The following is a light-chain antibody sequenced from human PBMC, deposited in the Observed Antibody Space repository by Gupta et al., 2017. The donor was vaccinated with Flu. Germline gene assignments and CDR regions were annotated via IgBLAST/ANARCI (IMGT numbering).Light chain of an antibody. CDR2: EDD. CDR1: SGSIGLNY. V-gene: IGLV6-57*01. Sequence: FLLTQPHSVSGSPGKTITISCTRSSGSIGLNYVQWYQQRPGTSPKNVIYEDDQRASGVPDRFSGSIDRSSNSASLTIAGLMTEDEADYYGQSYEVFGGGTKLTVL. J-gene: IGLJ2*01. CDR3: QSYEV.